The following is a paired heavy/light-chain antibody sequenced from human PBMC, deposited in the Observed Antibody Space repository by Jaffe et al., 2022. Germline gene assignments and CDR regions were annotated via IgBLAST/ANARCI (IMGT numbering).Heavy chain of an antibody. D-gene: IGHD3-3*01. CDR3: ARPYYDFWSGYLYGAWLGEGSYNWFDP. Sequence: QVQLVQSGSELKKPGASVKVSCKASGYTFTSYAMNWVRQAPGQGLEWMGWINTNTGNPTYAQGFTGRFVFSLDTSVSTAYLQISSLKAEDTAVYYCARPYYDFWSGYLYGAWLGEGSYNWFDPWGQGTLVTVSS. CDR1: GYTFTSYA. CDR2: INTNTGNP. J-gene: IGHJ5*02. V-gene: IGHV7-4-1*02.
Light chain of an antibody. CDR1: SSNIGNNY. CDR2: DNN. V-gene: IGLV1-51*01. CDR3: GTWDSSLSAEVV. J-gene: IGLJ2*01. Sequence: QSVLTQPPSVSAAPGQKVTISCSGSSSNIGNNYVSWYQQLPGTAPKLLIYDNNKRPSGIPDRFSGSKSGTSATLGITGLQTGDEADYYCGTWDSSLSAEVVFGGGTKLTVL.